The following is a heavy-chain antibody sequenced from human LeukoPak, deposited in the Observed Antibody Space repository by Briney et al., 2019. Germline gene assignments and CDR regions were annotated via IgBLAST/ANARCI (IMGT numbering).Heavy chain of an antibody. CDR3: ARTPGYCSGTSCYIGY. D-gene: IGHD2-2*02. V-gene: IGHV4-30-4*01. CDR2: IYSSGDT. J-gene: IGHJ4*02. Sequence: SEILSLTCTVSGGSISSGDSSWSWIRQPPGKGLEWIGYIYSSGDTYYNPSLKSRVTISVDTSKNQFSLRLSSVTAADTAVYYCARTPGYCSGTSCYIGYWGQGTLVTVSS. CDR1: GGSISSGDSS.